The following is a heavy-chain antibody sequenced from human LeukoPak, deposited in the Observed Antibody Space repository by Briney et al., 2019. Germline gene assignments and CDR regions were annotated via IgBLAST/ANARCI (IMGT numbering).Heavy chain of an antibody. J-gene: IGHJ4*02. V-gene: IGHV3-23*01. CDR3: AKRMKSDVYSPPFDY. D-gene: IGHD2-21*01. Sequence: GGSLRLSCAASGFTFSSYAMSWVRQAPGKGLEWVSVISGGGGNTYYTDSVKGRFTISRDNSKNTLFLQMNSLRAEDTAIYYWAKRMKSDVYSPPFDYGAQEPLVTVPS. CDR1: GFTFSSYA. CDR2: ISGGGGNT.